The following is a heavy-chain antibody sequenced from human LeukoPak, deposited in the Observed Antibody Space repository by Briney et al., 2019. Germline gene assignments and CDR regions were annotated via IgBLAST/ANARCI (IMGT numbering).Heavy chain of an antibody. D-gene: IGHD3-16*01. Sequence: QPGGSLRLSCAASGFTISNNFMTWVRQAPGKGPECVSVIYSGGNTYYADSVKGRFTISRDNSKNTLYLQMNSLRAEDTAVYYCAKEKRYDYVGWGQGTLVTVSS. CDR1: GFTISNNF. J-gene: IGHJ4*02. V-gene: IGHV3-53*01. CDR2: IYSGGNT. CDR3: AKEKRYDYVG.